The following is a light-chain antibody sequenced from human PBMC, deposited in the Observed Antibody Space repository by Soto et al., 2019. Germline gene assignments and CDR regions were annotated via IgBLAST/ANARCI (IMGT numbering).Light chain of an antibody. V-gene: IGLV2-14*01. CDR2: EVS. CDR1: SSSVGDHNV. CDR3: SSYASSIVL. J-gene: IGLJ2*01. Sequence: QSALTQPASVSGSPGQSITISCTGTSSSVGDHNVVSWYQQHPGKAPKLMISEVSNRPSGVSNRFSGSKSGNTASLTISGLQADDEADYYFSSYASSIVLFGGGTQLTVL.